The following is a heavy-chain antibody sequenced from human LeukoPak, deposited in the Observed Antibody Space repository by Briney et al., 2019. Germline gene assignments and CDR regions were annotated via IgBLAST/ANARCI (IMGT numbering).Heavy chain of an antibody. V-gene: IGHV1-69*13. Sequence: SVKVSCKASGGTFSSYAISWVRQAPGQGLEWMRGIIPIFGTANYAQKFQGRVTITADESTSTAYMELSSLRSEDTAVYYCARDRVKDYDFWSGYPEAFDIWGQGTMVTVSS. CDR2: IIPIFGTA. CDR3: ARDRVKDYDFWSGYPEAFDI. J-gene: IGHJ3*02. D-gene: IGHD3-3*01. CDR1: GGTFSSYA.